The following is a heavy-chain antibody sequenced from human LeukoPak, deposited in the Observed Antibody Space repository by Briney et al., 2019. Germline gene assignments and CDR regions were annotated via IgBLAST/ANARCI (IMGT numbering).Heavy chain of an antibody. CDR3: TRGAGWLIDY. CDR2: IYFTGNT. V-gene: IGHV4-59*01. Sequence: SETLSLTCTVSGGSISSYYWNWIRQPPGKGLEWIGDIYFTGNTNYNPPLKSRVTISADTSKNQFSLKLNSLTTADTAVYYCTRGAGWLIDYWGQGILVTVSS. J-gene: IGHJ4*02. D-gene: IGHD3-16*01. CDR1: GGSISSYY.